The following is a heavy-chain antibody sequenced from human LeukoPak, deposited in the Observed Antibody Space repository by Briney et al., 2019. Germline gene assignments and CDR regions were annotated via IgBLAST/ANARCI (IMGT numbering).Heavy chain of an antibody. CDR2: IRSNSDTI. CDR1: GFTFSSYS. CDR3: ARDPRYSGYDYFDY. D-gene: IGHD5-12*01. J-gene: IGHJ4*02. Sequence: GGSLRLSCAASGFTFSSYSMNWVRQAPGKGLEWISYIRSNSDTIYYADSVKGRFTISRDNAENSLYLQMSSLRAEDTAVYYCARDPRYSGYDYFDYWGQGTLVIVSS. V-gene: IGHV3-48*01.